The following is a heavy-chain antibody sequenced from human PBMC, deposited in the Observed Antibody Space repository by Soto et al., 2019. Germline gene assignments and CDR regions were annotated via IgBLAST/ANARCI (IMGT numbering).Heavy chain of an antibody. Sequence: EVQLVESGGALVQPGGSLRLSCAASGFTFSSYSMNWVRQAPGKGLQWVSYISRSSSNIYYADSVKGRFTISRDNAKNSLYLQMNTLTDDDTAVYYWARAGTSLGYCSSTSCYEFDYWGQGTLVTVSS. D-gene: IGHD2-2*01. CDR1: GFTFSSYS. V-gene: IGHV3-48*02. J-gene: IGHJ4*02. CDR3: ARAGTSLGYCSSTSCYEFDY. CDR2: ISRSSSNI.